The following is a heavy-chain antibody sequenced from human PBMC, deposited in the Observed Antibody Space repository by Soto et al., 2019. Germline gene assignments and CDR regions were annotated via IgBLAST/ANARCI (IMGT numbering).Heavy chain of an antibody. D-gene: IGHD3-10*01. Sequence: QVQLVESGGGVVQPGRSLRLSCAASGFTFSAYGMHWVRQAPGKGLEWVAVIWYDGSNKYYGDSVKGRFTISRDNSKNTLDLQINNLRAEDTAVYYCARDGGYYGSGSYFDPWGQGTLVTVSS. CDR1: GFTFSAYG. CDR3: ARDGGYYGSGSYFDP. CDR2: IWYDGSNK. V-gene: IGHV3-33*01. J-gene: IGHJ5*02.